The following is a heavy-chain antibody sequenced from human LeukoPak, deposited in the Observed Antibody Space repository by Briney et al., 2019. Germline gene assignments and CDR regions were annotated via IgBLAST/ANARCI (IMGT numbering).Heavy chain of an antibody. CDR2: IVVGSGNT. J-gene: IGHJ4*02. V-gene: IGHV1-58*02. CDR1: GFTFTISA. Sequence: ASVKVSCKSSGFTFTISAMQWVRQPRGQRLEWVGWIVVGSGNTNYAQKFQERVTITRDMSTSTAYRDLSSPISEAEAGFSCAAESYCSSTSCYNWGQGTLVTVSS. CDR3: AAESYCSSTSCYN. D-gene: IGHD2-2*02.